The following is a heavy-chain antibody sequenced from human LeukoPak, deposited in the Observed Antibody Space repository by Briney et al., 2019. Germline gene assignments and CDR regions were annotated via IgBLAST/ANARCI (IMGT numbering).Heavy chain of an antibody. V-gene: IGHV3-30*18. CDR1: GFTFSSYG. CDR2: ISYDGSNK. J-gene: IGHJ4*02. Sequence: PGGSLRLSCAASGFTFSSYGMHWVRQAPGKGLEWVAVISYDGSNKYYADSVKGRFTISRDNSKNTLYLQMNSLRAEDTAVYYCAKDREGFGSGWRAVGYWGQGTLVTVSS. D-gene: IGHD6-19*01. CDR3: AKDREGFGSGWRAVGY.